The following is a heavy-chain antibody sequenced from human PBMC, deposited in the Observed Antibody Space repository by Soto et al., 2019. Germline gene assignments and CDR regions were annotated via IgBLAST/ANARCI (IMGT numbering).Heavy chain of an antibody. V-gene: IGHV2-5*02. D-gene: IGHD2-15*01. Sequence: QITLKESGPTLVKPTQTLTLTCTFSGFSLSARGVGVGWIRQPPGKALEWLALISWDDGKRYSPSLKSRLTIARATSKNQVVLTMTNMDPVDAATYYCAHIFIVVLVAATPESAGLYFQHWGQGTMVTVSS. CDR1: GFSLSARGVG. CDR2: ISWDDGK. CDR3: AHIFIVVLVAATPESAGLYFQH. J-gene: IGHJ1*01.